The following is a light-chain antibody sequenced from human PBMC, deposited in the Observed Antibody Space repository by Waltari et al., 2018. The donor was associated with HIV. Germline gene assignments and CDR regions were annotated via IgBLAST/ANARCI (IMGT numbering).Light chain of an antibody. CDR2: YVY. J-gene: IGLJ2*01. V-gene: IGLV2-8*01. Sequence: QSALTQSPSASGSPGQAVTISCTGTSSDVGTYDYVSWYQQHPGEAPKLVIYYVYKRPSGVPDRFSGSKSGTTAPLTVSGLQADDEASYYCSSYAGSKNRVVFGGGTFLTVL. CDR3: SSYAGSKNRVV. CDR1: SSDVGTYDY.